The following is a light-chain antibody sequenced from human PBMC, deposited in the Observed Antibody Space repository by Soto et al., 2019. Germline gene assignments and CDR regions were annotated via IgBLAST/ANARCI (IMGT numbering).Light chain of an antibody. CDR3: TSYTRTSTLV. Sequence: QSALTQPASVSGSPGQSITISCTGTSNDIGANNYVSWYQHHPGKAPKILLYEAANRPSGVSHRFSGSKSANTASLTISGLQAEDEADYFCTSYTRTSTLVFGGGTKLTVL. J-gene: IGLJ2*01. CDR2: EAA. CDR1: SNDIGANNY. V-gene: IGLV2-14*01.